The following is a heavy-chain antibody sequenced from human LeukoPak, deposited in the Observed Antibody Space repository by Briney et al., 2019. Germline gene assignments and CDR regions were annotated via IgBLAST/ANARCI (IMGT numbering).Heavy chain of an antibody. Sequence: PGGSLRLSCAASGFTFSNAWMSWVRRAPGKGLEWVANIKKDDGSEKYYADSVKGRFTISRDNAKNLLYLQMNSLRVEDTAVYYCVRDFIYSTGWGQGTLVTVSS. V-gene: IGHV3-7*03. J-gene: IGHJ4*02. CDR3: VRDFIYSTG. D-gene: IGHD5-18*01. CDR2: IKKDDGSEK. CDR1: GFTFSNAW.